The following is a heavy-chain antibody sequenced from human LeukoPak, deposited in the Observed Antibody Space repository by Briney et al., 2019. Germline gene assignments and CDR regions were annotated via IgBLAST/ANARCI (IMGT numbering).Heavy chain of an antibody. V-gene: IGHV4-59*12. J-gene: IGHJ5*02. D-gene: IGHD2/OR15-2a*01. CDR1: GGSISNYY. CDR3: ARLYVT. CDR2: IYYSGST. Sequence: SETLSLTCTVSGGSISNYYWSWIRQSPGKGLEWIGYIYYSGSTNYSPSLKSRVTISVDTSKNQFSLKLRSVTAADTAVYYCARLYVTWGQGTLVTVSS.